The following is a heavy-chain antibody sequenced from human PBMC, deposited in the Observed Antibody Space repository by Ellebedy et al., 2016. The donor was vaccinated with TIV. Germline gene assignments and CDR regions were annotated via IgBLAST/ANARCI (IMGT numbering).Heavy chain of an antibody. Sequence: PGGSLRLSCAASGFTFSDYWMSWVRQAPGKGLEWVANIKQDGSEKWYVDSVKGRFTISRDNAKNSLYLQMSSLRAEDTAVYYCARDTSDGYNFGSFDYWGQGTLVTVSS. J-gene: IGHJ4*02. D-gene: IGHD5-24*01. CDR1: GFTFSDYW. CDR3: ARDTSDGYNFGSFDY. CDR2: IKQDGSEK. V-gene: IGHV3-7*01.